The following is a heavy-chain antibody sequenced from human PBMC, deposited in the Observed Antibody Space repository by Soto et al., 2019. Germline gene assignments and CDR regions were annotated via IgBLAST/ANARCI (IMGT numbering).Heavy chain of an antibody. Sequence: EVQLLESGGGLVQPGGSLRLSCAASGFTFSSYAMSWVRQAPGKGLEWVSAISGSGGSTYYADSVKGRFTISRDNSKNTLYLQMNSLRAEDTAVYYCARVYCGGDCASYFDYCGQGTLVTVSS. CDR1: GFTFSSYA. V-gene: IGHV3-23*01. CDR2: ISGSGGST. J-gene: IGHJ4*02. D-gene: IGHD2-21*02. CDR3: ARVYCGGDCASYFDY.